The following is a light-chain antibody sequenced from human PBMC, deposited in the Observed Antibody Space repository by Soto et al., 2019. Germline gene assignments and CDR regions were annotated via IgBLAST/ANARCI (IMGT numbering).Light chain of an antibody. CDR1: QSVSSSY. CDR3: QQYGSTPPIT. CDR2: DAS. J-gene: IGKJ5*01. Sequence: EIVFTQSPCTLSLSPGERATLSCRASQSVSSSYLAWYQQKPGQAPRLLIYDASRRATGIPDRFSGSGSGTDFTLTISRLEPEDFAVYYCQQYGSTPPITFGQGTRLEIK. V-gene: IGKV3-20*01.